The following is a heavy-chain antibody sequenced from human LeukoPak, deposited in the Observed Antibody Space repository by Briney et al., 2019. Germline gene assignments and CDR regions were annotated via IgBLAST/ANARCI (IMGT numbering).Heavy chain of an antibody. J-gene: IGHJ1*01. CDR1: GGSISNYY. V-gene: IGHV4-59*08. Sequence: SETLSLTCTVSGGSISNYYWSWIRQPPGKGLECMGYIYYSGTTNYNPSPKSRATISVDTSKNQFSLKLSSVTAADTAVYYCARHGGYSSPYLHWGQGTLVTVSS. CDR3: ARHGGYSSPYLH. D-gene: IGHD6-13*01. CDR2: IYYSGTT.